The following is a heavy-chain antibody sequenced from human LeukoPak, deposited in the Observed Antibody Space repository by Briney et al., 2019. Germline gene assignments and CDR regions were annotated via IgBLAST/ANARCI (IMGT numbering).Heavy chain of an antibody. Sequence: SETLSLTCTVSGGSISSYYWSWIRQPAGKGLEWIGRIYTSGSTNYNPSLKSRVTMSVDTSKNQFSLKLSSVTAADTAVYYCARERDGSGTNWFDPWGQGTLVTVSS. CDR2: IYTSGST. D-gene: IGHD3-10*01. V-gene: IGHV4-4*07. CDR3: ARERDGSGTNWFDP. CDR1: GGSISSYY. J-gene: IGHJ5*02.